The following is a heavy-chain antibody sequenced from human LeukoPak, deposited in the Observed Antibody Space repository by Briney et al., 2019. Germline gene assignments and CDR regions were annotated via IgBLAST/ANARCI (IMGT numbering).Heavy chain of an antibody. V-gene: IGHV4-59*08. J-gene: IGHJ3*02. D-gene: IGHD4-17*01. CDR3: AGLVTTKGSYAFDI. Sequence: MSSETLSLTCSVSGGSITSYYWSWIRQPPGKGLEWIGYIYYSGSTNYNPSLKSRVTISVDTSKNQFSLKLSSVTAADTAVYYCAGLVTTKGSYAFDIWGQGTMVTVSS. CDR2: IYYSGST. CDR1: GGSITSYY.